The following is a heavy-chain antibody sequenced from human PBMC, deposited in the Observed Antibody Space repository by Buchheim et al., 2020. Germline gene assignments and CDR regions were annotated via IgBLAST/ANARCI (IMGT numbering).Heavy chain of an antibody. CDR3: TTVLGYCSGGSCWDNDY. CDR1: GFTFSNAW. Sequence: EVQLVESGGGLVKPGGSLRLSCAASGFTFSNAWMSWVRQAPGKGLEWVGRIKSKTDGGTTDYAAPVQGRFTISRDDSKNTLYLQMNSLKTEDTAVYYCTTVLGYCSGGSCWDNDYWGQGTL. CDR2: IKSKTDGGTT. J-gene: IGHJ4*02. V-gene: IGHV3-15*01. D-gene: IGHD2-15*01.